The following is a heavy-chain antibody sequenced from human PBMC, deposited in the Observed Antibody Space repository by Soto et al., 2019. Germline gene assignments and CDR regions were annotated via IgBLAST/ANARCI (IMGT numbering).Heavy chain of an antibody. CDR3: AREFCSGGNCYTYYFDP. D-gene: IGHD2-15*01. CDR1: GLTFNRYW. Sequence: LRLSCAASGLTFNRYWMHWVRHAPGKGLVWVSHINTDGSNTNYADSVKGRFTISRDNAKSTLFLQMNSLRDEDTAVYYCAREFCSGGNCYTYYFDPWGQGIPVTVSS. V-gene: IGHV3-74*01. CDR2: INTDGSNT. J-gene: IGHJ5*02.